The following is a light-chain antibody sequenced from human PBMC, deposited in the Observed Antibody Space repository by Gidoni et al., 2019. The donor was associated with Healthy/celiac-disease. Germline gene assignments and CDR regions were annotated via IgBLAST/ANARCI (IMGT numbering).Light chain of an antibody. Sequence: DIQMTQSPSSLSASVGDRVTITCRARQSISSYLNWYQQKPGKAPKLLIYAASSLQSGVPSRFSGSGSGTDFTLTISSLQPEDFATYYCQQSYSTPLFTFXPXTKVDIK. CDR2: AAS. V-gene: IGKV1-39*01. CDR1: QSISSY. J-gene: IGKJ3*01. CDR3: QQSYSTPLFT.